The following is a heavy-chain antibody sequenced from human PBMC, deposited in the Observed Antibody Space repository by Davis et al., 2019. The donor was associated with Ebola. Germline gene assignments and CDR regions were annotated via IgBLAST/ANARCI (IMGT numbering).Heavy chain of an antibody. V-gene: IGHV3-53*01. D-gene: IGHD4-11*01. J-gene: IGHJ4*02. CDR3: ARAFYIHYSNYYFDY. Sequence: GESLKISCAASGFTVSSNYMSWVRQAPGKGLEWVSVMYSAGSTYYADSVKGRFTISRDSSKNMLYLQMNSLRAEDTAVYYCARAFYIHYSNYYFDYWGQGTLVTVSS. CDR1: GFTVSSNY. CDR2: MYSAGST.